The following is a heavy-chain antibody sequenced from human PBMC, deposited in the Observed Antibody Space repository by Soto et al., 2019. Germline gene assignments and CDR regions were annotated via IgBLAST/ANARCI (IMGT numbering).Heavy chain of an antibody. CDR1: GYNLTNHG. CDR2: INPYDGEK. CDR3: ARGYYDYSWGTYRPNDAFDI. J-gene: IGHJ3*02. V-gene: IGHV1-18*04. D-gene: IGHD3-16*02. Sequence: AQLMQSGPEVRKPGASVKVSCRASGYNLTNHGISWVRQAPGQGLEWMGWINPYDGEKDYVARFQGRVSMSTDASTTTAYLDLRSLRSDDTAVYYCARGYYDYSWGTYRPNDAFDIWGQGTTVTVSS.